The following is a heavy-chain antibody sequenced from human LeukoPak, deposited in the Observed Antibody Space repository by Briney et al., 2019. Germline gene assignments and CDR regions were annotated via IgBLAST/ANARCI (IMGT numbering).Heavy chain of an antibody. CDR3: AKGGASYLTNFDY. D-gene: IGHD1-14*01. CDR1: GFTFSDYN. Sequence: GGSLRLSCAASGFTFSDYNMRWNRQAPGKGLEWVSSISRSGSTKYYADSVKGRFTISRDNAKNSLYLQMNSLRAEDMALYYCAKGGASYLTNFDYWGQGTLVTVSS. CDR2: ISRSGSTK. V-gene: IGHV3-11*01. J-gene: IGHJ4*02.